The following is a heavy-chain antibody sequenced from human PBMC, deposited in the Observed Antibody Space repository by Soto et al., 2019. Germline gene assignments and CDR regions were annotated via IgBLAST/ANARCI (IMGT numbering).Heavy chain of an antibody. V-gene: IGHV4-4*02. D-gene: IGHD3-10*01. CDR1: CGSISSGNW. CDR2: IYHSGST. CDR3: AGSGWLGAFDI. J-gene: IGHJ3*02. Sequence: PSETLSLTCAVSCGSISSGNWWSWVRQPPGKGLEWIGEIYHSGSTNYNPSLKSRVTISVDKSKNQFSLKLSSVTAADTAVYYCAGSGWLGAFDIWGQGTMVTVSS.